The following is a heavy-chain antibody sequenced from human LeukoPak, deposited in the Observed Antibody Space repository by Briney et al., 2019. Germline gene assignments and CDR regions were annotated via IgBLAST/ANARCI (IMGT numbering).Heavy chain of an antibody. CDR1: GGSISSYY. D-gene: IGHD3-3*01. CDR2: IYYSGST. J-gene: IGHJ6*02. Sequence: PLETLSLTCTVSGGSISSYYWSWIRQPPGKGLEWIGYIYYSGSTNYNPSLKSRVTISVDTSKNQFSLKLSSVTAADTAVYYCARQRSGALYYYGMDVWGQGTTVTVSS. V-gene: IGHV4-59*08. CDR3: ARQRSGALYYYGMDV.